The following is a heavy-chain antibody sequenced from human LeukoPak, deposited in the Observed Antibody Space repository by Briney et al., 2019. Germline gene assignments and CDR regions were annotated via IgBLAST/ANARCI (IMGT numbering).Heavy chain of an antibody. CDR2: ISGSGGST. D-gene: IGHD3-10*01. Sequence: SGGSLRLSCAASGFTFSSYAMSWVRQAPGKGLEWVSAISGSGGSTYYADSVKGRFTISRDNSKNTLYLQMNSLRAEDTAVYYCAKDVGEVPGYMDVWGKGTTVTVSS. V-gene: IGHV3-23*01. J-gene: IGHJ6*03. CDR1: GFTFSSYA. CDR3: AKDVGEVPGYMDV.